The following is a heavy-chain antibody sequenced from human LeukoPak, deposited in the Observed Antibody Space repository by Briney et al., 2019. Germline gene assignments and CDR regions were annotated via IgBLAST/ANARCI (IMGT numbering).Heavy chain of an antibody. D-gene: IGHD6-19*01. V-gene: IGHV1-2*02. CDR2: FNPNSGAT. CDR3: ARDNGYSSGRGSDFDY. Sequence: ASVKVSCKASGYTFTGYYLHWVRQAPGQGLEWMGWFNPNSGATNYAQKFQGRVTMTRDTSSSTAYLELSSLRSDDTAVYYCARDNGYSSGRGSDFDYWGQRTLVTVSS. J-gene: IGHJ4*02. CDR1: GYTFTGYY.